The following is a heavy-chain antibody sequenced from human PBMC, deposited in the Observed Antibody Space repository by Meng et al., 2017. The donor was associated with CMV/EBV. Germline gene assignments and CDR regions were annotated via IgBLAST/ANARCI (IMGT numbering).Heavy chain of an antibody. Sequence: ASVKVSCKASGYTFTSYGISWVRQAPGPGLEWMGWISAYNGNTNYAQKLQGRVTMTTDTSTSTAYMELRSLRSDDTAVYYCARDALYSSSWYYYYYGMDVWGQGTTVTVSS. D-gene: IGHD6-13*01. CDR2: ISAYNGNT. CDR1: GYTFTSYG. V-gene: IGHV1-18*01. CDR3: ARDALYSSSWYYYYYGMDV. J-gene: IGHJ6*02.